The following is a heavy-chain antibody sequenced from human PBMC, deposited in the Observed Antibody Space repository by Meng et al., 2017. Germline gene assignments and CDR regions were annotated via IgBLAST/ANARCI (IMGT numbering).Heavy chain of an antibody. V-gene: IGHV1-3*05. CDR3: ATDGQDSSGYYSWYFDL. CDR2: INAGNGNT. Sequence: QVQLWPAGAEEKKPGASVKVSCKAPGYTFTSYAMHWVRQAPGQRLEWMGWINAGNGNTKYSQKFQGRVTITRDTSASTAYMELSSLRSEDTAVYYCATDGQDSSGYYSWYFDLWGRGTLVTVSS. J-gene: IGHJ2*01. CDR1: GYTFTSYA. D-gene: IGHD3-22*01.